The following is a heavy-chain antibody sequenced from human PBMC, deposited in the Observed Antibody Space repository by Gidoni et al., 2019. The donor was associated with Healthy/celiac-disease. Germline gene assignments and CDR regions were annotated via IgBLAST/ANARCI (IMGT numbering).Heavy chain of an antibody. CDR3: ARAGGERHYYYMDV. J-gene: IGHJ6*03. D-gene: IGHD3-16*01. Sequence: QVQLQQWGAGLLKPSETLSLTCAVYGGSFSGYYWSGIRQPPGKGLEWIGEINHSGSTNYNPSLKSRVTISVDTSKNQFSLKLSSVTAADTAVYYCARAGGERHYYYMDVWGKGTTVTVSS. CDR2: INHSGST. CDR1: GGSFSGYY. V-gene: IGHV4-34*01.